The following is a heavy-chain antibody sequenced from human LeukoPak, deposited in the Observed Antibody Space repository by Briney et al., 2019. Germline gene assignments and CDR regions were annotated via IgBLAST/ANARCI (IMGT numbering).Heavy chain of an antibody. CDR1: GFTFSDYY. V-gene: IGHV3-11*04. Sequence: RGCLRLSCAASGFTFSDYYMSWIRQAPGKAHEWLSHISEGGDTTFDADAVKGRFPISRDNLTNSLYLDMNSLRADDTGIYYCARDEVDILTGEGYLYFMEVWGEGNSVTVSS. D-gene: IGHD3-9*01. CDR3: ARDEVDILTGEGYLYFMEV. CDR2: ISEGGDTT. J-gene: IGHJ6*03.